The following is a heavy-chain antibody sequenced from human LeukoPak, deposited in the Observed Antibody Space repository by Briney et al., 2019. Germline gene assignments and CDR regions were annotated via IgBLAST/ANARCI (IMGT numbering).Heavy chain of an antibody. V-gene: IGHV4-61*02. D-gene: IGHD2-2*01. Sequence: SQTLSLTCTVSGNSISSGDNYWSWIRQPAGKGLEWIGRIYTSGSTYYNPSLKSRVTISVDTSKNQFSLKLSSVTAADTAVYYCAREACSSTSCYAFDIWGQGTMVTVSS. CDR1: GNSISSGDNY. CDR3: AREACSSTSCYAFDI. J-gene: IGHJ3*02. CDR2: IYTSGST.